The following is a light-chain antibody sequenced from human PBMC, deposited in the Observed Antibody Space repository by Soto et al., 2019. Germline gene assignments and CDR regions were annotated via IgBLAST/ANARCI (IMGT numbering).Light chain of an antibody. CDR1: QSVSSH. V-gene: IGKV3-15*01. Sequence: EIVMTQSPATLSLSPGEGATVSCRASQSVSSHLAWYQHKPGQAPRLLFYDASTRATGIPARFSGSGSGTEFTLTISRLEPEDFAVYHCQQYNNWPPTFGQGSKVDIK. CDR2: DAS. J-gene: IGKJ1*01. CDR3: QQYNNWPPT.